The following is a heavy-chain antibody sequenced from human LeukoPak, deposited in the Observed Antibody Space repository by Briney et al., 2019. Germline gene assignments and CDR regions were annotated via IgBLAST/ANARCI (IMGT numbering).Heavy chain of an antibody. Sequence: ASVKVSCKASGYTFTGYYMHWVRQAPGQGLEWMGWINPNSGGTNYAQKFQGRVTMTRDTSISTAYMELSRLRSDDTAVYYCARDLEWIGYYDSSGYYEFRGQGTLVTVSS. D-gene: IGHD3-22*01. CDR2: INPNSGGT. CDR3: ARDLEWIGYYDSSGYYEF. J-gene: IGHJ4*02. V-gene: IGHV1-2*02. CDR1: GYTFTGYY.